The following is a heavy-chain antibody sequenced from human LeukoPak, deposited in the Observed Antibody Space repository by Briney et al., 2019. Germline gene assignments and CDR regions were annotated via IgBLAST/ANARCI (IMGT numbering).Heavy chain of an antibody. J-gene: IGHJ6*02. CDR2: INAGNGNT. D-gene: IGHD6-6*01. CDR3: ARDLFEYSSSLTYYYYGMDV. V-gene: IGHV1-3*01. Sequence: ASVKVSCKASGYTFTSYAMHWVRQAPGQRLEWMGWINAGNGNTKYSQKFQGRVTITRDTSASTAYMELSSLRSEDTAVYYCARDLFEYSSSLTYYYYGMDVWGQGTTVTVFS. CDR1: GYTFTSYA.